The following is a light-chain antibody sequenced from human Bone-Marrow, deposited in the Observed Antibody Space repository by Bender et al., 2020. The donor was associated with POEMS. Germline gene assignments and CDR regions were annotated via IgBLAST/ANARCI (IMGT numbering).Light chain of an antibody. CDR2: DVT. CDR3: QSFDNSLSGSTV. Sequence: QSALTQPASVSGSPGQSITISCTGTSSDIGGYSHVSWYQQHPGQAPKLMIYDVTIRPSGISHRFSGSQSGNTASLTISGLRADDEADYYCQSFDNSLSGSTVFGGGTKLTVL. J-gene: IGLJ2*01. CDR1: SSDIGGYSH. V-gene: IGLV2-14*03.